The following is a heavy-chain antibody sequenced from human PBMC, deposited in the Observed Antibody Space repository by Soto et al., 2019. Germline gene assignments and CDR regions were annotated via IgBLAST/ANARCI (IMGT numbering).Heavy chain of an antibody. J-gene: IGHJ2*01. CDR3: ARDLVSQGWYFDL. CDR2: FSGSSGSI. CDR1: GFTFSSYS. D-gene: IGHD1-26*01. Sequence: EVQLVESGGNLVQPGGSLRLSYVASGFTFSSYSMNWVRQAPGKGLEWVSYFSGSSGSIYYADSVKGRFTISRDNAKNSLYLQMNSLRDEDTAVYYCARDLVSQGWYFDLWGRGTLVTVSS. V-gene: IGHV3-48*02.